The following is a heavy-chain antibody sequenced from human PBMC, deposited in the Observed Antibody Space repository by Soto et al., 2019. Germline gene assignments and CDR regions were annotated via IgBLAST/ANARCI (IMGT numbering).Heavy chain of an antibody. CDR1: GDSISSYY. D-gene: IGHD2-15*01. CDR2: IYYSGRT. CDR3: ARGHLGITTTGTWYDFDY. J-gene: IGHJ4*02. Sequence: QVQPQESGPRLVKPSETLSLTCTVSGDSISSYYWTWIRQPPGKGLEYIGYIYYSGRTYYNPSLKSRVTISVDTSKNQFSLKLSSVTAADTAVYYCARGHLGITTTGTWYDFDYWGQGTLVTVSS. V-gene: IGHV4-59*01.